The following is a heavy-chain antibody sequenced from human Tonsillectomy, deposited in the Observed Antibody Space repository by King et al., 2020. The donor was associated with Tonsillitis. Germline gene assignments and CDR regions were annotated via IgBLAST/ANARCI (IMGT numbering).Heavy chain of an antibody. CDR2: INPNSGGT. Sequence: VQLVESGAEVKKPGASVKVSCKASGYTFTGYYMHWVRQAPGQGLEWMGWINPNSGGTNYAQKFQGRVTMTRDTSISTAYMELSRLRSDDTAVYYCARDWGYCSGGSCYPVFYYWGQGTLVTVSS. J-gene: IGHJ4*02. D-gene: IGHD2-15*01. CDR1: GYTFTGYY. CDR3: ARDWGYCSGGSCYPVFYY. V-gene: IGHV1-2*02.